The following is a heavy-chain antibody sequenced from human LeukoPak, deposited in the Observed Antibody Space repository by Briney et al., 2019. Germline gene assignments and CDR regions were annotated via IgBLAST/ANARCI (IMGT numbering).Heavy chain of an antibody. Sequence: ASVKVSCKVSGYTLTEISMHWVRQSPGEGLEWTGGFDPEDGEIIYAQKFQGRVTMTEDTSTDTAYMELSSLRSEDTAVYFCVTGASGDYYYMDVWGKGTTVTVSS. D-gene: IGHD6-19*01. CDR1: GYTLTEIS. CDR2: FDPEDGEI. CDR3: VTGASGDYYYMDV. V-gene: IGHV1-24*01. J-gene: IGHJ6*03.